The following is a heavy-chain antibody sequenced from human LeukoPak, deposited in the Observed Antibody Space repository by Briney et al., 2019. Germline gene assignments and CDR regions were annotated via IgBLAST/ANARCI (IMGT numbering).Heavy chain of an antibody. CDR2: ISYDGSNK. CDR3: AKDRITGTTGYYYYMDV. J-gene: IGHJ6*03. Sequence: GGSLRLSCAASGFTFSSYGMHGVRQAPGKGLEWVAVISYDGSNKYYADSVKGRFTIPRDNSKNTLYLQMNSLRAEDTALYYCAKDRITGTTGYYYYMDVWGKGTAVTISS. D-gene: IGHD1-20*01. CDR1: GFTFSSYG. V-gene: IGHV3-30*18.